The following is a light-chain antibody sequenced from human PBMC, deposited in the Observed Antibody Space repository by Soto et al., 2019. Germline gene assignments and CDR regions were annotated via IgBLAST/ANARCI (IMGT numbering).Light chain of an antibody. CDR3: CSYALCSSYV. CDR1: SGDVGSYSH. CDR2: EGS. Sequence: QSVLTQPASVSGSPGQSITIACTGTSGDVGSYSHVSWYQQHPGKAPRLIIYEGSKRTSGVSHRFSASRSDKTASLTISGLQAEFEAAYYCCSYALCSSYVFGTGTIVTVL. J-gene: IGLJ1*01. V-gene: IGLV2-23*01.